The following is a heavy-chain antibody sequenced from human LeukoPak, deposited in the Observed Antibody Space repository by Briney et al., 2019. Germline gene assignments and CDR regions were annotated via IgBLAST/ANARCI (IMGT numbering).Heavy chain of an antibody. CDR3: ARHRSSGWYSRRNYYCYMDV. Sequence: PSETLSLTCTVSGGSISSYYWSWIRQPPGKGLEWIGYIYYSGSTNYNPSLKSRVTISVDTSKNQFSLKLSSVTAADTAVYYCARHRSSGWYSRRNYYCYMDVWGKGTTVTVSS. CDR1: GGSISSYY. J-gene: IGHJ6*03. D-gene: IGHD6-19*01. CDR2: IYYSGST. V-gene: IGHV4-59*08.